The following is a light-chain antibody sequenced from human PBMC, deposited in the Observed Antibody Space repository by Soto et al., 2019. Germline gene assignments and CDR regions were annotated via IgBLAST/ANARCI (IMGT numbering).Light chain of an antibody. CDR1: QGIIDY. Sequence: DIQMTQSPSSLAASVGDRVTITCRASQGIIDYLAWYQQKPGKAPKLLIYAASTLQSGVPSRFSGSGAGTDFTITISSLQPEDVATYYCQKYNSDTRTFGQGTKVEIK. J-gene: IGKJ1*01. CDR2: AAS. CDR3: QKYNSDTRT. V-gene: IGKV1-27*01.